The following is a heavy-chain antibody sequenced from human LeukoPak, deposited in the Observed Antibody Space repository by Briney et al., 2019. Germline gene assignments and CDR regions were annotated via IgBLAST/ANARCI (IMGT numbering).Heavy chain of an antibody. Sequence: GASVKVSCKASGGTFSSRSVNSYSFQWVRQAPGQGLEWMGEIIPIFRKTNYAQKFQGRVTITADESTSTAYMELSSLRSEDTAVYYCARGTIAAPGLFDYWGQGTLVTVSS. CDR2: IIPIFRKT. V-gene: IGHV1-69*13. CDR3: ARGTIAAPGLFDY. J-gene: IGHJ4*02. D-gene: IGHD6-6*01. CDR1: GGTFSSRS.